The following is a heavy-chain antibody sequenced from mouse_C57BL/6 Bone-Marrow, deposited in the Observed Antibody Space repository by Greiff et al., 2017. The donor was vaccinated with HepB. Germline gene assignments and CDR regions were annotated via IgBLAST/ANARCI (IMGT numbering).Heavy chain of an antibody. CDR3: ARDRGITTVPLFAY. J-gene: IGHJ3*01. CDR1: GFTFSSYA. CDR2: ISDGGSYT. D-gene: IGHD1-1*01. Sequence: EVQLVESGGGLVKPGGSLKLSCAASGFTFSSYAMSWVRQTPEKRLEWVATISDGGSYTYYPDNVKGRFTISRDNAKNNLYLQMSHLKSEDTAMYYCARDRGITTVPLFAYWGQGTLVTVSA. V-gene: IGHV5-4*01.